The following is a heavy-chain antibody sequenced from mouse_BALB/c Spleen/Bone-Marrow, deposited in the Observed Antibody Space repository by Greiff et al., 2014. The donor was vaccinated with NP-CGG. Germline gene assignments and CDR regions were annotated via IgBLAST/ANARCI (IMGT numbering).Heavy chain of an antibody. CDR2: SRNKAKHYTT. CDR1: GFTFSDFY. Sequence: EVMLVESGGGLVQPGDSLRLSCATSGFTFSDFYMEWVRQPPGRRLEWIAASRNKAKHYTTEYSASVKGRFIVSRDTSQSILYLQMNALRAEDTAIYYCARDVGYGNYFVYWGQGTLVTVFA. J-gene: IGHJ3*01. CDR3: ARDVGYGNYFVY. D-gene: IGHD2-10*02. V-gene: IGHV7-1*02.